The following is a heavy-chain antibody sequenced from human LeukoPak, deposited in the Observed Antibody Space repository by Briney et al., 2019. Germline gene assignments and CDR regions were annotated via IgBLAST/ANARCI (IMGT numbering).Heavy chain of an antibody. J-gene: IGHJ4*02. CDR3: ARGYCSGGSCQPFDY. V-gene: IGHV1-18*01. CDR1: GYTFPSYC. CDR2: ISAYNGNT. D-gene: IGHD2-15*01. Sequence: ASVKVSCKASGYTFPSYCISWVRQAPAQGREWMGWISAYNGNTNYAQKLQGRVTMTTDTSTSTAYMELRSLRSDDTAVYYCARGYCSGGSCQPFDYWGQGTLVTVSS.